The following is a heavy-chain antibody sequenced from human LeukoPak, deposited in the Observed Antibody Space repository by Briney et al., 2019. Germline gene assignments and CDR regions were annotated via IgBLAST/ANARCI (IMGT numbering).Heavy chain of an antibody. CDR2: IYTSGST. D-gene: IGHD1-26*01. CDR1: GGSISSYY. Sequence: PSETLSLTCTVSGGSISSYYWSWIRQPAGKGLEWIGRIYTSGSTNYNPSLKSRVTMSVDTSKNQFSLKLSSVTAADTAVYYCARETVPGPYSGSYSDYWGQGTLVTVSS. CDR3: ARETVPGPYSGSYSDY. V-gene: IGHV4-4*07. J-gene: IGHJ4*02.